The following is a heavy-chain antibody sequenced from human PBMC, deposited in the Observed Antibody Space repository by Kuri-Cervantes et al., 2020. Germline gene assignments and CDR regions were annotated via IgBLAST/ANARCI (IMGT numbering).Heavy chain of an antibody. CDR2: ISSSSSYI. CDR1: GFTFSSYA. Sequence: GESLKISCAASGFTFSSYAMSWVRQAPGKGLEWVSSISSSSSYIYYADSVKGRFTISRDNAKNSLYLQMNSLRAEDTAVYYCARDVTSDYYNGMGKDAFDIWGQGTMVTVSS. CDR3: ARDVTSDYYNGMGKDAFDI. V-gene: IGHV3-21*01. J-gene: IGHJ3*02. D-gene: IGHD3-3*01.